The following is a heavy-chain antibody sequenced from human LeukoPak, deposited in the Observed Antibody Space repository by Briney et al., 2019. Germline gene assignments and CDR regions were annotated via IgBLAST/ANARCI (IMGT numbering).Heavy chain of an antibody. CDR2: INHSGST. Sequence: SETLSLTCAVYGGSFSGYYWSWIRQPPGKGLEWIGEINHSGSTNYNPSLKSRVTISVDTSKNQFSLKLSSVTAADTAVYYCARGLPITMVRGVINYNYYYGMDVWGQGTTVTVSS. D-gene: IGHD3-10*01. CDR3: ARGLPITMVRGVINYNYYYGMDV. J-gene: IGHJ6*02. V-gene: IGHV4-34*01. CDR1: GGSFSGYY.